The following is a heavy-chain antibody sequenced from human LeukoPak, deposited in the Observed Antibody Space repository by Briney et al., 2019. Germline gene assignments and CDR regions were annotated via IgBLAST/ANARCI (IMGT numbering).Heavy chain of an antibody. Sequence: PGGSLRLSCAASGFTFRSYCMHWVRQAPGKGLEWVPSISSSSSYIYYADSVKGRFTISRDNAKNSLYLQMNSLRAEDTAVYYCARDRAPAMVDYWGQGTLVTVFS. CDR1: GFTFRSYC. J-gene: IGHJ4*02. CDR3: ARDRAPAMVDY. V-gene: IGHV3-21*01. D-gene: IGHD5-18*01. CDR2: ISSSSSYI.